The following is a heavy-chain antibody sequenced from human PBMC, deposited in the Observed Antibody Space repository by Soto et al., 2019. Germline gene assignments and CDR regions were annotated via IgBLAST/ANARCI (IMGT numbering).Heavy chain of an antibody. J-gene: IGHJ6*02. V-gene: IGHV3-33*01. Sequence: APGKGLERVAVIWYDGSNKYYADSVKGRFTISRDNSKNTLYLQMNSLRAEDTAVYYCARCSSVLYLSYYYYRKVVWCHRSTFTVS. CDR2: IWYDGSNK. D-gene: IGHD6-19*01. CDR3: ARCSSVLYLSYYYYRKVV.